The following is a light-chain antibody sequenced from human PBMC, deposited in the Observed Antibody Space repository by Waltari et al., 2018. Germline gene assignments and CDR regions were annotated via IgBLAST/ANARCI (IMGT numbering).Light chain of an antibody. Sequence: DIVMTQSPDSLAVSLGERATINCKSSQSVLFSLNNKNYLAWYQQKPGQPPKPLIYWASTRESGVPDRFSGSESGTDFNLTISSLQAEDVAVYYCQQYCTTPLTFGGGTKVEIK. CDR3: QQYCTTPLT. CDR1: QSVLFSLNNKNY. J-gene: IGKJ4*01. V-gene: IGKV4-1*01. CDR2: WAS.